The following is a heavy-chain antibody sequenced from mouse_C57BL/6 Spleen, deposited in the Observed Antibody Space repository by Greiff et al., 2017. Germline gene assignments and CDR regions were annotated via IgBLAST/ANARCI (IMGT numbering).Heavy chain of an antibody. J-gene: IGHJ2*01. CDR3: ARLSTMVTSYYFDY. D-gene: IGHD2-2*01. V-gene: IGHV7-3*01. CDR2: IRNKANGYTT. CDR1: GFTFTDYY. Sequence: EVQGVESGGGLVQPGGSLSLSCAASGFTFTDYYMSWVRQPPGKALEWLGFIRNKANGYTTEYSASVKGRFTISRDNSQSNLYLQMNALRAEDSATYYCARLSTMVTSYYFDYWGQGTTLTVSS.